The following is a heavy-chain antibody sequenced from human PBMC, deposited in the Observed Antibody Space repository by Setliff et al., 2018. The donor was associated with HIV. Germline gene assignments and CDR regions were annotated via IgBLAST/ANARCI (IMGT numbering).Heavy chain of an antibody. CDR1: GFTFSDYN. D-gene: IGHD3-16*01. J-gene: IGHJ3*01. CDR3: VRESSLAFTDAFDL. Sequence: PGGSLRLSCAASGFTFSDYNMNWVRQAPGRGLEWVSYISRSGSKIQYVEPVKGRFTISRDNGKNSLYLQMNRLRPEDTAMYYCVRESSLAFTDAFDLWGQGTVVTVSS. CDR2: ISRSGSKI. V-gene: IGHV3-21*06.